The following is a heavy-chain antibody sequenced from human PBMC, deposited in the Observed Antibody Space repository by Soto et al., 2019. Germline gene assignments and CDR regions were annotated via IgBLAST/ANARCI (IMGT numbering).Heavy chain of an antibody. D-gene: IGHD3-16*02. J-gene: IGHJ3*02. CDR1: GGTFSSYA. Sequence: SVKVSCKASGGTFSSYAISWVRQAPGQGLDWMGGIIPIFGTANYAQKFQGRVTITADKSTSTAYMELSSLRSEDTAVYYCARRDDYVWGSYRHGDAFDIWGQGTMVTVSS. V-gene: IGHV1-69*06. CDR3: ARRDDYVWGSYRHGDAFDI. CDR2: IIPIFGTA.